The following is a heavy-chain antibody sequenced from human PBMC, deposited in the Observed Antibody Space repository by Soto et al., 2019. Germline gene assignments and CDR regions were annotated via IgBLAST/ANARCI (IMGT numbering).Heavy chain of an antibody. CDR3: ARGPIRSMIPNDY. V-gene: IGHV3-48*02. J-gene: IGHJ4*02. D-gene: IGHD3-22*01. CDR2: ISSSGSTI. CDR1: GFTFSSYS. Sequence: GGSLRLSCAASGFTFSSYSMNWVRQAPGKGLEWLSYISSSGSTIYFAESVKGRFTISRDNARNSLYLQMNSLRDEDTAVYYFARGPIRSMIPNDYRAQRTLVTGSS.